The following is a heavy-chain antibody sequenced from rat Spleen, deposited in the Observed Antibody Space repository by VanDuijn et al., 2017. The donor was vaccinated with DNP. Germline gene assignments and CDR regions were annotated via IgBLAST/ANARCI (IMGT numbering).Heavy chain of an antibody. D-gene: IGHD1-11*01. CDR1: GFTFSDYY. J-gene: IGHJ2*01. Sequence: EVRLMESGGGLVQPGRSLKLSCAASGFTFSDYYMAWVRQAPTKGLELVAYISYFGDNTYSGDSVKGRFTISRDNAKSTLYLQMNSLRSEDMATYYCARHGRRVFDYWGQGVTVTVSS. CDR3: ARHGRRVFDY. CDR2: ISYFGDNT. V-gene: IGHV5-22*01.